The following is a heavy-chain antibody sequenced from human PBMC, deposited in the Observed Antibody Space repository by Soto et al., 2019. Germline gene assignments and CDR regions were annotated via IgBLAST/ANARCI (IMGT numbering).Heavy chain of an antibody. V-gene: IGHV1-69*01. Sequence: QVQLLQSGAEVKRSGTSVKVSCKAAAGTFRSYAMSWVRQAPGQGLEWMGGIIPMFGTPNYAQNFKGRLTFTADESTRTAYMELGSVRSEDTAVYYCARSVVAVLAFGYQYYGMDALGQGTTVTVS. CDR1: AGTFRSYA. CDR2: IIPMFGTP. J-gene: IGHJ6*02. D-gene: IGHD2-21*01. CDR3: ARSVVAVLAFGYQYYGMDA.